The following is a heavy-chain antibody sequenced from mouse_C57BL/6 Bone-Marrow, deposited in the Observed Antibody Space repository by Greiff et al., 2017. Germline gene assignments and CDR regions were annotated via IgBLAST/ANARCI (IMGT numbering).Heavy chain of an antibody. CDR1: GFNIKDDY. CDR3: SSFDGNYFDF. CDR2: IDPESGDT. V-gene: IGHV14-4*01. D-gene: IGHD2-3*01. Sequence: EVKLMESGAELVRPGASVKLSCTASGFNIKDDYIHWVKQRPEQGLEWIGWIDPESGDTEYASKFQGKATITSDTSSNTSYLQLSSLTSDDTAVDYCSSFDGNYFDFWGQGTPLTVAS. J-gene: IGHJ2*01.